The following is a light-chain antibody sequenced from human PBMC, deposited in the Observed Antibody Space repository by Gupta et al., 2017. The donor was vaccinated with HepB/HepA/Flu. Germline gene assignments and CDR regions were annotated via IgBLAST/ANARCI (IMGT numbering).Light chain of an antibody. CDR2: ENN. J-gene: IGLJ3*02. CDR1: SSNIGNNY. V-gene: IGLV1-51*02. Sequence: QSVLTQPPSVSAAPRQKVTISCSGSSSNIGNNYVSWYQQLPGTAPKLLIYENNKRPSGIPDRFSGSKSGTSATLGITGLQTGDEADYYFGTWDSSLRRVFGGGTKLTVL. CDR3: GTWDSSLRRV.